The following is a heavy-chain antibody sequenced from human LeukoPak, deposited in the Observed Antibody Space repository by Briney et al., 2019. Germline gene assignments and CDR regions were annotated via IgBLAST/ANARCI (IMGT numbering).Heavy chain of an antibody. CDR2: IYYSGST. CDR3: ARDRYYSNYVVYYYYGMDV. J-gene: IGHJ6*02. Sequence: SETLSLACAVYGGSFSGYYWSWIRQPPGKGLEWIGYIYYSGSTNYNPSLKSRVTISVDTSKNQFSLKLSSVTAADTAVYYCARDRYYSNYVVYYYYGMDVWGQGTTVTVSS. CDR1: GGSFSGYY. D-gene: IGHD4-11*01. V-gene: IGHV4-59*12.